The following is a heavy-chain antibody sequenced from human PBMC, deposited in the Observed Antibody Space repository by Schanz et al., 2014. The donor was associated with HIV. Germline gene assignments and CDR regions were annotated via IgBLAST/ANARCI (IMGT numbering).Heavy chain of an antibody. V-gene: IGHV3-30*18. J-gene: IGHJ4*02. Sequence: VQLLESGGGLVQPGGSLRLSCAVSGFTFNNYAMNWVRQAPGKGLEWVAVISYHGTNKYYADSVKGRFTISRDNSKNTLYLQMNSLRAEDTAVYYCAKDQGDVTGTPFDYWGQGTLVTVSS. CDR2: ISYHGTNK. CDR3: AKDQGDVTGTPFDY. D-gene: IGHD1-20*01. CDR1: GFTFNNYA.